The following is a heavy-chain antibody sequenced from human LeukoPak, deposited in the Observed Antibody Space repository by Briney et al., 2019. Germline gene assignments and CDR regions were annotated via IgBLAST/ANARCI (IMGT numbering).Heavy chain of an antibody. J-gene: IGHJ6*02. CDR1: GFTSSSYW. CDR2: IKEDGSEK. CDR3: ARDAYTQLALNYYYYGMDV. D-gene: IGHD2-2*01. V-gene: IGHV3-7*01. Sequence: GGSLRLSCAASGFTSSSYWMTWVRQAPGKGLEWVANIKEDGSEKYYVDSVKGRFTISRDNSKNTLYLQMNSLRAEDTAVYYCARDAYTQLALNYYYYGMDVWGQGTTVTVSS.